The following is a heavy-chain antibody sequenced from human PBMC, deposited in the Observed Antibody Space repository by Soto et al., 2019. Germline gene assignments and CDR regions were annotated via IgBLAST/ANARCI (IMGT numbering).Heavy chain of an antibody. CDR1: GFTFSSYA. J-gene: IGHJ4*02. D-gene: IGHD6-19*01. CDR3: ARSSRAAAAGRSGYSSGWYKGHFDY. CDR2: ISYDGSNK. Sequence: GGSLRLSCAASGFTFSSYAMHWVRQAPGKGLEWVAVISYDGSNKYYADSVKGRFTISRDNSKNTLYLQMNSLRAEDTAVYYCARSSRAAAAGRSGYSSGWYKGHFDYWGQGTLVTVSS. V-gene: IGHV3-30-3*01.